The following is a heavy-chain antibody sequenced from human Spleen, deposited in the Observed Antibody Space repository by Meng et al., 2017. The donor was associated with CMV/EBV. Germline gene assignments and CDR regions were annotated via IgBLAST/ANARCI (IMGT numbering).Heavy chain of an antibody. CDR3: ARETMILVVDY. CDR1: GGSISSYY. Sequence: SETLSLTCTVSGGSISSYYWSWIRQPPGKGLEWIGSIYYSGSTFYNPSLKSPVTISVDTSKNQFSLKLNSVTAADTAVYYCARETMILVVDYWGQGTLVTVSS. D-gene: IGHD3-22*01. CDR2: IYYSGST. V-gene: IGHV4-59*12. J-gene: IGHJ4*02.